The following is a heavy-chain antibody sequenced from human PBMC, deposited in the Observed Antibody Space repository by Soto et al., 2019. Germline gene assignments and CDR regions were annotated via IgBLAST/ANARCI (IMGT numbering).Heavy chain of an antibody. CDR1: GDTFSNYC. Sequence: GASVKVCCKTSGDTFSNYCITWVRQAPGQPLEWLGWISLYSDGTNYAQKFQGRVSMTTDTSTTTAYMELRSLRSDDTAVYYCARVVPGAEAWFGPWGQGTLVTVSS. CDR3: ARVVPGAEAWFGP. J-gene: IGHJ5*02. V-gene: IGHV1-18*01. D-gene: IGHD2-2*01. CDR2: ISLYSDGT.